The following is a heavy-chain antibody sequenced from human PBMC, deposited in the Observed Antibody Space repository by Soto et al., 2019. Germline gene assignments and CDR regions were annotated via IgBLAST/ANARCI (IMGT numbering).Heavy chain of an antibody. CDR1: GGSISSYY. CDR2: IYYSGST. V-gene: IGHV4-59*01. Sequence: TSETLSLTCTVSGGSISSYYWSWIRQPPGKGLEWIGYIYYSGSTNYNPSLKSRVTISVGTSKNQFSLKLSSVTAADTAVYYCARDGGYSSSFWFDPWGQGTLVTVSS. CDR3: ARDGGYSSSFWFDP. D-gene: IGHD6-6*01. J-gene: IGHJ5*02.